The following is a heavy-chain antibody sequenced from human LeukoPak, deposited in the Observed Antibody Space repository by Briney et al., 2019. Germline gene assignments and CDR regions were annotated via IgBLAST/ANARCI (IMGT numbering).Heavy chain of an antibody. CDR3: ASYSTHSSGWYDADY. D-gene: IGHD6-19*01. J-gene: IGHJ4*02. Sequence: ASVKVSCKASGYIFTGYAMNWVRQAPGQGLEWMGWINTNTGNPMYAQGFTGRFVFSLDTSVGTAYLQISSLKAEDTAVYYCASYSTHSSGWYDADYWGQGTLVTVSS. V-gene: IGHV7-4-1*02. CDR1: GYIFTGYA. CDR2: INTNTGNP.